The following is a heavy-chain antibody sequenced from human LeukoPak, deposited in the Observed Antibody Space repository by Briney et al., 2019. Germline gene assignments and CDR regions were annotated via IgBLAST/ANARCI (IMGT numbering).Heavy chain of an antibody. D-gene: IGHD3-22*01. CDR3: ARGYLYYYDVSGYPFDY. V-gene: IGHV1-2*02. Sequence: ASVKVSCKASGYTFTDYYMHWVRQAPGQGLEWMGWINPNSGGTNYAQKFQGRVTMTRDTSISTAYMELRRLRSDDTAVYYCARGYLYYYDVSGYPFDYWGQGILVTVSS. CDR1: GYTFTDYY. CDR2: INPNSGGT. J-gene: IGHJ4*02.